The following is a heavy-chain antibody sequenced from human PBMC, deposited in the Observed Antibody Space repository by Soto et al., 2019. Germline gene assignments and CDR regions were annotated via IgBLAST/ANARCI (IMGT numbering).Heavy chain of an antibody. D-gene: IGHD3-10*01. J-gene: IGHJ5*02. CDR3: ARDYGSENWFDP. V-gene: IGHV4-39*01. CDR2: IYYVGST. CDR1: GGSISSSRYS. Sequence: QLQLQESGPGLVKSSETLSLTCTVSGGSISSSRYSWGWIRQPPGKGLEWIGSIYYVGSTYYNPSPKSRGTISVDTSKNQFSLKLSSVTAADTAVYYCARDYGSENWFDPWGQGTLVTVSS.